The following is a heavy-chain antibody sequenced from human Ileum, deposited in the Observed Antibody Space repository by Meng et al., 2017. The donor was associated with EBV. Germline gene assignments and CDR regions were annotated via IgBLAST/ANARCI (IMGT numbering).Heavy chain of an antibody. D-gene: IGHD2-8*01. CDR1: GASISKDHW. CDR2: IHHTRGP. V-gene: IGHV4-4*02. Sequence: LQGSGQGLVGPSGTLSLTCSVSGASISKDHWWSWVRQSPGKGLEWIGEIHHTRGPNYNPSLKSRVIISVDKSNNHFSLRLSAVTAADTAVYYCASNGAFSLDHWGQGTLVTVSS. CDR3: ASNGAFSLDH. J-gene: IGHJ4*02.